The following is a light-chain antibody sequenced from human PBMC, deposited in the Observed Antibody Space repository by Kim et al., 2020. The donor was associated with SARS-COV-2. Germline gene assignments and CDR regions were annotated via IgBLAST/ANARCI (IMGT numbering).Light chain of an antibody. Sequence: GGTFTFTCGLSSGAVSTTDYASWYQQTPGQAPRTLIYNTNTRSPGVPDRFSGSILGNKAALTITWAQSDDECYYYCVLYMGYGIWVFGGGTQLTVL. CDR1: SGAVSTTDY. J-gene: IGLJ3*02. CDR2: NTN. V-gene: IGLV8-61*01. CDR3: VLYMGYGIWV.